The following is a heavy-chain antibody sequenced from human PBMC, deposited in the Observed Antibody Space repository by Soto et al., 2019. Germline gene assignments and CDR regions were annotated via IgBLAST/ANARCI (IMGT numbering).Heavy chain of an antibody. J-gene: IGHJ6*03. CDR3: VIYGLVVVYAIQGDYYYYYMDV. CDR2: ISGSGGST. CDR1: GFTFSSYA. V-gene: IGHV3-23*01. Sequence: PGGSLRLSCAASGFTFSSYAMSWVRQAPGKGLEWVSAISGSGGSTYYADSVKGRFTISRDNSKDTLYLQMNSLRAEDTVVYYRVIYGLVVVYAIQGDYYYYYMDVWGKGTTVTVSS. D-gene: IGHD2-8*02.